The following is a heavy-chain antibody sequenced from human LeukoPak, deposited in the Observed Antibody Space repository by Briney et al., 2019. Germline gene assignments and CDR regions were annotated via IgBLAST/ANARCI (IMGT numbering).Heavy chain of an antibody. J-gene: IGHJ5*02. CDR1: GYTFTGYY. D-gene: IGHD3-16*01. CDR3: ARGGMMFGL. Sequence: ASVKVSCKASGYTFTGYYMHWVRQAPGQGLEWMGRINPNSGDTNYAQKFQGRVTMTRDTSISIAYMEVSRLTSDDTAVYYCARGGMMFGLWGQGTLVTVSS. V-gene: IGHV1-2*06. CDR2: INPNSGDT.